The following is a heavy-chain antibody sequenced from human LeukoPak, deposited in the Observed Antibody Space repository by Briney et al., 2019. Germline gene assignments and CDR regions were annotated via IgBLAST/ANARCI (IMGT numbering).Heavy chain of an antibody. Sequence: SETLSLTCDHSGDSIRNYYWSWSRQTPGKGLEWIGHIYDSGSTNYNPSLKSRVTISVDTSKNQFSLKVTSVTAADTAVYYCAGLSRWRWVVLWGQGTLVTVSS. D-gene: IGHD3-16*02. CDR3: AGLSRWRWVVL. V-gene: IGHV4-59*12. J-gene: IGHJ5*02. CDR2: IYDSGST. CDR1: GDSIRNYY.